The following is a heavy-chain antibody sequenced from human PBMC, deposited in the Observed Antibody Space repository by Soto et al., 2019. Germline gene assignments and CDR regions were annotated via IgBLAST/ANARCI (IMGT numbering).Heavy chain of an antibody. D-gene: IGHD3-22*01. CDR1: GGSVSSGSYY. CDR3: ARDPITMIDYYYYGMDV. J-gene: IGHJ6*02. Sequence: PSETLSLTCTVSGGSVSSGSYYWSWIRQPPGKGLEWIGYIYYSGSTNYNPSLKSRVTISVDTSKNQFSLKLSSVTAADTAVYYCARDPITMIDYYYYGMDVWGQGTTVTDSS. V-gene: IGHV4-61*01. CDR2: IYYSGST.